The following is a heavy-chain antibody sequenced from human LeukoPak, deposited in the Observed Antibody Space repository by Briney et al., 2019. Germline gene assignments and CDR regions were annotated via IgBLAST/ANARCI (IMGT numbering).Heavy chain of an antibody. J-gene: IGHJ6*03. CDR1: SGTISSGSYY. CDR3: AREKTFYYYYMDV. Sequence: PSETLSLTCTVSSGTISSGSYYWSWIRQPAGKGLEWIGRIYTSGSTNYNPSLKSRVTISVDTSKNQFSLKLSSVTASYTAAYYCAREKTFYYYYMDVWGKGTTVTVSS. CDR2: IYTSGST. V-gene: IGHV4-61*02.